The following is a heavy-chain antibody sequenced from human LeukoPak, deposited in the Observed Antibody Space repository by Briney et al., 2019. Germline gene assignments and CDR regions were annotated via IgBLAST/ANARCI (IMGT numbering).Heavy chain of an antibody. CDR2: FDPEDGET. CDR3: ATRISGYGYFDY. D-gene: IGHD5-12*01. CDR1: GYTLTELS. Sequence: ASVKVSCKVSGYTLTELSMHWVRQAPGKGLEWMGSFDPEDGETIYAQKFQGRVTMTEDTSTDTAYMELSSLRSEDTAVYYCATRISGYGYFDYWGQGTLVTVSS. J-gene: IGHJ4*02. V-gene: IGHV1-24*01.